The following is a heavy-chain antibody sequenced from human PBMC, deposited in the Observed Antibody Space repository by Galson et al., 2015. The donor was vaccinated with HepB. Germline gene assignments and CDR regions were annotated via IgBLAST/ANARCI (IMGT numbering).Heavy chain of an antibody. CDR3: ARVYDSSGYYYVASYYFDY. CDR1: GFTFSSYA. J-gene: IGHJ4*02. V-gene: IGHV3-30-3*01. Sequence: SLRLSCAASGFTFSSYAMHWVRQAPGKGLEWVAVISYDGSNKYYADSVKGRFTISRDNSKNTLYLQMNSLRAEDTAVYYCARVYDSSGYYYVASYYFDYWGQATLVTVSS. CDR2: ISYDGSNK. D-gene: IGHD3-22*01.